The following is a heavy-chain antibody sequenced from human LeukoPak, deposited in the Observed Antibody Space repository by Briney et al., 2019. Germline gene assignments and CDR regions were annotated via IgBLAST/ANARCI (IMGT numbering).Heavy chain of an antibody. Sequence: GGSLRLSCSASGFAFSAYAMHWVRQAPGKGLQYVSAISPTGDSTYYADSVKGRFSVSRDNSKNTLYLQVSSLRPEDTAVYYCVPKGTEGYWGQGTLVTVSS. V-gene: IGHV3-64D*06. CDR1: GFAFSAYA. CDR2: ISPTGDST. J-gene: IGHJ4*02. CDR3: VPKGTEGY.